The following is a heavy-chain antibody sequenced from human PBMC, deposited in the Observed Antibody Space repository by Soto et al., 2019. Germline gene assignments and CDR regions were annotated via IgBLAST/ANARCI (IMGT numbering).Heavy chain of an antibody. J-gene: IGHJ6*02. CDR2: IIPIFGTA. D-gene: IGHD3-3*01. CDR3: ANDYDFWSGYPPPYYYGMDV. V-gene: IGHV1-69*13. Sequence: GASVKVSCKASGGTFSSYAISWVRQAPGQGLEWMGGIIPIFGTANYAQKFQGRVTITADESTSTAYMELSSLRSEDTAVYYCANDYDFWSGYPPPYYYGMDVWGQGTTVTVSS. CDR1: GGTFSSYA.